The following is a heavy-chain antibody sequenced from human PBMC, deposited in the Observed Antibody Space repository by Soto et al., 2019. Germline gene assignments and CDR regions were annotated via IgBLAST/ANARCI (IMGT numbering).Heavy chain of an antibody. CDR2: ITWNSRVL. CDR1: GLNFDDFA. CDR3: AKGRYDFWSPYYFDS. V-gene: IGHV3-9*01. D-gene: IGHD3-3*01. Sequence: EVQLVESGGRWVQPGRSLRLSCVGTGLNFDDFAMHWVRQAPGKGLEWVSGITWNSRVLAYADSVKGRFTISRDNARNSLYLQMDSLRDEYTALYYWAKGRYDFWSPYYFDSWGQGTLVTFSS. J-gene: IGHJ4*02.